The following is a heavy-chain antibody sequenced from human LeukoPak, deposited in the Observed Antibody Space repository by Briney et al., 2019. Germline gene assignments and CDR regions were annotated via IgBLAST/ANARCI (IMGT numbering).Heavy chain of an antibody. CDR1: GFTFSSYG. CDR2: INWSSAQI. Sequence: PGGSLRLSCAASGFTFSSYGMNWVRQPPGKGLEWVSSINWSSAQIFYADSVKGRFTISRDSTKNSLYLEISSLRPEDTARYYCAKGSLSLAASAFDSWGQGTPVIVSS. V-gene: IGHV3-9*01. D-gene: IGHD6-13*01. J-gene: IGHJ4*02. CDR3: AKGSLSLAASAFDS.